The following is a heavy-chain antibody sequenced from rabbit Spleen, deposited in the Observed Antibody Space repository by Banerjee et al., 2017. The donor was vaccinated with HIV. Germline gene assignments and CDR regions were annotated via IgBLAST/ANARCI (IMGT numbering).Heavy chain of an antibody. Sequence: QEQLVESGGGLVQPGGSLKLSCKASGFDFGDYGMSWVRQAPGKGLEWIAYIYPDYGSTNYASWVNGRFTISLDNAQNTVFLQMTSLTAADTATYFCARAIYVGFAGYGYAPHYFNLWGPGTLVTVS. V-gene: IGHV1S47*01. CDR3: ARAIYVGFAGYGYAPHYFNL. CDR2: IYPDYGST. D-gene: IGHD6-1*01. CDR1: GFDFGDYG. J-gene: IGHJ4*01.